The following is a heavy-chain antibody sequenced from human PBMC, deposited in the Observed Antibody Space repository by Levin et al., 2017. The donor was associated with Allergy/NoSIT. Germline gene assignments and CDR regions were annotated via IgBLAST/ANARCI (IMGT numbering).Heavy chain of an antibody. CDR1: GFTFSSYS. J-gene: IGHJ4*02. CDR3: ARVWHFDWLSYY. V-gene: IGHV3-21*01. CDR2: ISSSSSYI. D-gene: IGHD3-9*01. Sequence: GESLKISCAASGFTFSSYSMNWVRQAPGKGLEWVSSISSSSSYIYYADSVKGRFTISRDNAKNSLYLQMNSLRAEDTAVYYCARVWHFDWLSYYWGQGTLVTVSS.